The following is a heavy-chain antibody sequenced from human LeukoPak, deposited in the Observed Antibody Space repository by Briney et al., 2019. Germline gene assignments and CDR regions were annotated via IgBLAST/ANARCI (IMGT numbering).Heavy chain of an antibody. D-gene: IGHD1-26*01. Sequence: ASVKVSCKASGYTFTGYYMHWVRQAPGQGLEWMGWINSNSGGTDYAQKFQGRVTMTRDTSISTAYMELSRLRSDDTAVYYCARSSGSYSWDYFNYWGQGTLVTVSS. J-gene: IGHJ4*02. CDR2: INSNSGGT. V-gene: IGHV1-2*02. CDR1: GYTFTGYY. CDR3: ARSSGSYSWDYFNY.